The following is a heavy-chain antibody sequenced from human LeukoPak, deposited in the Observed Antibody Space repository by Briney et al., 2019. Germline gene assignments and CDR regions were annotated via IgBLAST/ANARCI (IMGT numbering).Heavy chain of an antibody. CDR1: GFSFSSFA. J-gene: IGHJ4*02. CDR3: VRGSSGWYGIDH. CDR2: ISLVDGSST. Sequence: GGSLRLSCEVSGFSFSSFAMSWVRQAPGKGLVWVSQISLVDGSSTYYADSVKGRFTISRDNAKNTLYLHMNSLRVEDTALYYCVRGSSGWYGIDHWGQGTLVAVSS. V-gene: IGHV3-74*01. D-gene: IGHD6-19*01.